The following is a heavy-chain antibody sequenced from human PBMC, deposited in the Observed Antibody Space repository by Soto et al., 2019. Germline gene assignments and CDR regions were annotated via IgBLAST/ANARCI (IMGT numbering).Heavy chain of an antibody. D-gene: IGHD2-8*01. J-gene: IGHJ6*02. V-gene: IGHV1-18*01. CDR1: GYTFTSYG. CDR2: ISTYNGNT. Sequence: GASVKVSCKASGYTFTSYGISWVRQAPGQGLEWMGRISTYNGNTNYPQSLQGRLTLTTDTSTTTAYMELRSLRSDDTAVYYCARDPYHVLMVNAPNLYGMDVWGQGTTVTV. CDR3: ARDPYHVLMVNAPNLYGMDV.